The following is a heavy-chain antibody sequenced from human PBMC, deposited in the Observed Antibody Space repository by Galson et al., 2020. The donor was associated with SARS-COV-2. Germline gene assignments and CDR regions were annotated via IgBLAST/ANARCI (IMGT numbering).Heavy chain of an antibody. CDR2: IYYSGST. J-gene: IGHJ4*02. V-gene: IGHV4-59*01. CDR1: GGSISSYY. CDR3: ATARDYGDGFDY. Sequence: ETSETLSLTCTVSGGSISSYYWSWIRQPPGKGLEWIGYIYYSGSTNYNPSLKSRVTISVDTSKNQFSLKLSSVTAADTAVYYCATARDYGDGFDYWGQGTLVTVSS. D-gene: IGHD4-17*01.